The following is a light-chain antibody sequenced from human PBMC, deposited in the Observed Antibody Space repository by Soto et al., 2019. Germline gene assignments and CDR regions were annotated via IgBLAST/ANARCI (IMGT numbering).Light chain of an antibody. CDR3: QKYNSALT. CDR2: AAS. Sequence: DIQMTQSPSSLSASVGDRVTITCRASQGISNYLAWYQQKPGKVPKLLIYAASTLQSGVPSRFSGSGSGTVFTLTISSLQPEDVATYYCQKYNSALTFGPGTKVDIK. CDR1: QGISNY. J-gene: IGKJ3*01. V-gene: IGKV1-27*01.